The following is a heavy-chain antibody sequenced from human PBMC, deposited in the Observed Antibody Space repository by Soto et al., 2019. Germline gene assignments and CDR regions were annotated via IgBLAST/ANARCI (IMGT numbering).Heavy chain of an antibody. CDR3: ARLGPYASGTYSFRHTRSAP. Sequence: GGSLRLSCAASGFTVSSSQMTWVRQAPGKALEWVSVIFIGGTTQYAVSVKGRFTISRDYSKNTVYLQMNSLRAEDTAVYYCARLGPYASGTYSFRHTRSAPWGQGTLVPVSP. CDR2: IFIGGTT. V-gene: IGHV3-53*01. CDR1: GFTVSSSQ. J-gene: IGHJ5*02. D-gene: IGHD3-10*01.